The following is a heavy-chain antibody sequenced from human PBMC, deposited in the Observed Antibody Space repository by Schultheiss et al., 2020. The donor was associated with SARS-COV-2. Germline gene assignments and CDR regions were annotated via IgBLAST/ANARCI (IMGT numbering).Heavy chain of an antibody. J-gene: IGHJ6*03. CDR3: ARRRVVPASSSLPYYYYYMDV. CDR2: IYPGDSDT. V-gene: IGHV5-51*01. D-gene: IGHD2-2*01. CDR1: GYSFTSYW. Sequence: GESLKISCTGSGYSFTSYWIGWVRQMPGKGLEWMGIIYPGDSDTRYSPSFQGQVTISADKSISTAYLQWSSLKASDTAMYYCARRRVVPASSSLPYYYYYMDVWGKGTTVTVSS.